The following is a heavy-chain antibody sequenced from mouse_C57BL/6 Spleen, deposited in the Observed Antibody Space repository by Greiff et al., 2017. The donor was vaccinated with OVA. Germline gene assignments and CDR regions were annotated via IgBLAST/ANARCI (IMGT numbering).Heavy chain of an antibody. CDR2: IDPEDGDT. Sequence: EVQLQQSGAELVRPGASVKLSCTASGFNIKDYYIHWVKQRPEQGLEWIGRIDPEDGDTEYAPKFQGKATMTADTSSNTAYLQLSSLTSEDTAVYYCTTITTVVAEPYYFDYWGQGTTLTVSS. CDR1: GFNIKDYY. CDR3: TTITTVVAEPYYFDY. D-gene: IGHD1-1*01. V-gene: IGHV14-1*01. J-gene: IGHJ2*01.